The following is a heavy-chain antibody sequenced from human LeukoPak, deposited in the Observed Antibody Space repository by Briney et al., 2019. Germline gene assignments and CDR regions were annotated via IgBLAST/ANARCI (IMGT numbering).Heavy chain of an antibody. CDR1: GFTFSSYS. V-gene: IGHV3-23*01. J-gene: IGHJ4*02. CDR3: AKGFYQVDY. D-gene: IGHD2-2*01. Sequence: GGSLRLSCAASGFTFSSYSMNWVRQAPGKGLEWVSTISVAGSNTYYTDSVKGRFTISRDNSKNTLYLQMNSLRAEDTALYYCAKGFYQVDYWGQGTLVTASS. CDR2: ISVAGSNT.